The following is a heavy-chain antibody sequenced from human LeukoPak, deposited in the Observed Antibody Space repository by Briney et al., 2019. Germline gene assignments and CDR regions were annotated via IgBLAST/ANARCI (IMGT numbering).Heavy chain of an antibody. Sequence: SETLSLTCTVSGGSISRYDGSWLRQPPGKGLEWIGYIYYSGSTNYNPSLKSRVAISVDTSKNQFSLKLSSVTAADTAVYYCARGGGGYYNYFDYWGQGTLVTVSS. CDR2: IYYSGST. CDR3: ARGGGGYYNYFDY. V-gene: IGHV4-59*01. CDR1: GGSISRYD. D-gene: IGHD3-10*01. J-gene: IGHJ4*02.